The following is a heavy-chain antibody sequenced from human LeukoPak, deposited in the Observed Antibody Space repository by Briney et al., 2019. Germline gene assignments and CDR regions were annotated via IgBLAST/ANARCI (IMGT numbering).Heavy chain of an antibody. D-gene: IGHD3-10*01. CDR3: ARHDGYGSGRWDWFDP. CDR1: GYTFNENY. V-gene: IGHV1-2*07. J-gene: IGHJ5*02. Sequence: GSVKVSCKASGYTFNENYIHWVRQAPGQGLEWMGSLNPINGDTKYAHPFNGRVTMTMDTSISTVYMELKTLTSDDTAVYYCARHDGYGSGRWDWFDPWGQGTLVTVSS. CDR2: LNPINGDT.